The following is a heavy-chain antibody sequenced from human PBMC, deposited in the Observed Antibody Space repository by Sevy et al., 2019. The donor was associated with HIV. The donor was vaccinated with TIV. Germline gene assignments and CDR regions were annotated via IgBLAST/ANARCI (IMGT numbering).Heavy chain of an antibody. D-gene: IGHD3-10*01. CDR2: ISSNGGST. J-gene: IGHJ3*02. Sequence: GGSLRLSCAASGFTFSSYAMHWVRQAPGKGLEYVSAISSNGGSTYYANSVKGRFTISRDNSKNTLYLQMGSLRAEDMAVYYCARYTMVRGVQPTGAFDIWGQGTMVTVSS. V-gene: IGHV3-64*01. CDR1: GFTFSSYA. CDR3: ARYTMVRGVQPTGAFDI.